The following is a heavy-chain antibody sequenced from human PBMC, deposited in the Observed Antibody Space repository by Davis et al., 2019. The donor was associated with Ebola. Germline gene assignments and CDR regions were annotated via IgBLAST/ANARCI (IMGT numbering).Heavy chain of an antibody. J-gene: IGHJ3*02. CDR3: ARDADGYGDYGAFDI. CDR1: GGTFSSYA. Sequence: SVKVSCKASGGTFSSYAISWVRQAPGQGLEWMGRIIPILGIANYAQKFQGRVTMTRDTSTSTVYMELSSLRSEDTAVYYCARDADGYGDYGAFDIWGQGTMVTVSS. V-gene: IGHV1-69*04. CDR2: IIPILGIA. D-gene: IGHD4-17*01.